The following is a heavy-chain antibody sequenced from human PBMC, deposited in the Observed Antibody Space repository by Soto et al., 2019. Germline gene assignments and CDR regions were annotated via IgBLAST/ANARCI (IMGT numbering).Heavy chain of an antibody. CDR2: IYSGGST. D-gene: IGHD5-12*01. V-gene: IGHV3-66*01. Sequence: EVQLVESGGGLVQPGGSLRLSCAASGFTVSSNYMSWVRQAPGKGLEWVSVIYSGGSTYYADSVKGRFTISRDNSKNTLYLQMNGLRAEDTAVYYCARGLYSGWHYFDYWGQGTLVTVSS. CDR3: ARGLYSGWHYFDY. J-gene: IGHJ4*02. CDR1: GFTVSSNY.